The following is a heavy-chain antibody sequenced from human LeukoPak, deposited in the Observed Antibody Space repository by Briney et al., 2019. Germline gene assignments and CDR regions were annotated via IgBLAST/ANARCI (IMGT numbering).Heavy chain of an antibody. D-gene: IGHD6-13*01. CDR3: ARGLQQLELWFDY. CDR2: IDHSGST. Sequence: SETLSLTCAVYGGSFSGYYWSWIRQPPGKGLEWIGEIDHSGSTNYNPSLKSRVTISVDTSKNQFSLKLSSVTAADTAVYYCARGLQQLELWFDYWGQGTLVTVSS. V-gene: IGHV4-34*01. CDR1: GGSFSGYY. J-gene: IGHJ4*02.